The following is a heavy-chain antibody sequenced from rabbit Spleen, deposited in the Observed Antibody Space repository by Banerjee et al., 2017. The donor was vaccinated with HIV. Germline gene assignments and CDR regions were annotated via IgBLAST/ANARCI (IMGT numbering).Heavy chain of an antibody. CDR1: GFSFSSSYY. D-gene: IGHD4-1*01. Sequence: QEQLVESGGDLVKPGASLTLTCTASGFSFSSSYYGCWVRQAPGTGLEWIASINSFTGRPVYATWAKGRFTVSKASWTTVTLQMTSLTAADTASYFCARDLAGAVGWNFDLWGPGTLVTVS. CDR2: INSFTGRP. V-gene: IGHV1S45*01. J-gene: IGHJ4*01. CDR3: ARDLAGAVGWNFDL.